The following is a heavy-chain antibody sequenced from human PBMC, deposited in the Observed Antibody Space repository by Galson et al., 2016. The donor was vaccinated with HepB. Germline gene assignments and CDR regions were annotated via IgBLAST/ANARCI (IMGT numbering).Heavy chain of an antibody. V-gene: IGHV3-23*01. CDR2: INNSGGST. D-gene: IGHD1-26*01. CDR1: RFTFSSHA. CDR3: ARDRAYSGRPRGYFDP. J-gene: IGHJ5*02. Sequence: SLRLSCAASRFTFSSHAMTWVRQAPGKGLEWVSTINNSGGSTYSADSVKGRFTISRDNSKNTLYLHMNSLRAEDTAVYYCARDRAYSGRPRGYFDPWGQGTLVIVSS.